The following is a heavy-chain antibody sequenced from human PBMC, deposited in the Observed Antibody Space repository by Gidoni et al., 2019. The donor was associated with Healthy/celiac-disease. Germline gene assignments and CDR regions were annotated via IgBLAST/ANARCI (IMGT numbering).Heavy chain of an antibody. J-gene: IGHJ4*02. CDR1: VYTFPGHY. Sequence: QVPLVQSAAEVQKPGAFVQVSCQASVYTFPGHYLHWVRQAPGQGLEWMGWINHNSGGTNYAQKFQGWVTMTRDTSISTAYMELSRLRSDDTAVYYCARGSGAGYSYGPPLDYWGQGTLVTVSS. D-gene: IGHD5-18*01. CDR3: ARGSGAGYSYGPPLDY. CDR2: INHNSGGT. V-gene: IGHV1-2*04.